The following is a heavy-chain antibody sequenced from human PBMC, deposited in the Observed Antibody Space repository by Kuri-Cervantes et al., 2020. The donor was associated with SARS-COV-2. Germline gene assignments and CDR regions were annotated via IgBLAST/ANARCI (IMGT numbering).Heavy chain of an antibody. CDR1: GFSFTDAW. Sequence: GESLKISCAGTGFSFTDAWMSWVRQTPGKGLEWIGRFKSKAAGGTIVYAAPVQGRFIMSRDDLRNTLYLQMNSLTTEDTGVYYCATGTSSGWYRRDFDFWGLGTLVTVSS. D-gene: IGHD6-19*01. CDR3: ATGTSSGWYRRDFDF. V-gene: IGHV3-15*01. CDR2: FKSKAAGGTI. J-gene: IGHJ4*02.